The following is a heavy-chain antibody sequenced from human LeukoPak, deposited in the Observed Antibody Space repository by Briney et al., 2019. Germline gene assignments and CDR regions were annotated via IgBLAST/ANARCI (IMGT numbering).Heavy chain of an antibody. Sequence: PGGSLRLSCEASGFTFGTYGMTWVRQAPGKGLEWVAVISYDGSNKYYADSVKGRFTISRDNSKNTLYLQMNSLRAEDTAVYYCARDGYSDCSGGSCYFEYWGQGTLVTVSS. CDR2: ISYDGSNK. CDR3: ARDGYSDCSGGSCYFEY. V-gene: IGHV3-30*03. D-gene: IGHD2-15*01. CDR1: GFTFGTYG. J-gene: IGHJ4*02.